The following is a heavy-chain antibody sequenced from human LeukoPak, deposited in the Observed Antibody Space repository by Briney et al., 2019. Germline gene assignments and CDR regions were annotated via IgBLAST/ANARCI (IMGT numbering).Heavy chain of an antibody. Sequence: SGGSLRLSCAASGFTFSRYLMHWVRHAPGKGLVWVSRINSDGSSTSYADSVKGRFTISRDNAKNTLYLQMNSLTVEDTAVYYCARDGLTETTRDSDYWGQGTLVTVSS. CDR1: GFTFSRYL. CDR3: ARDGLTETTRDSDY. J-gene: IGHJ4*02. CDR2: INSDGSST. V-gene: IGHV3-74*01. D-gene: IGHD4-11*01.